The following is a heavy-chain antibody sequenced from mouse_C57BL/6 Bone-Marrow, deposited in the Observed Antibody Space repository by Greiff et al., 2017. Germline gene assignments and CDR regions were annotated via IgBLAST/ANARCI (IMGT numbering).Heavy chain of an antibody. V-gene: IGHV14-4*01. J-gene: IGHJ2*01. CDR1: GFNIKDDY. CDR3: TTVVRY. Sequence: VQLKESGAELVRPGASVKLSCTASGFNIKDDYMHWVKQRPEQGLEWIGWIDPENGDTEYASKFQGKATITADTSSNTAYLQLSSLTAEDTAVYYCTTVVRYWGQGTTLTGSS. D-gene: IGHD1-1*01. CDR2: IDPENGDT.